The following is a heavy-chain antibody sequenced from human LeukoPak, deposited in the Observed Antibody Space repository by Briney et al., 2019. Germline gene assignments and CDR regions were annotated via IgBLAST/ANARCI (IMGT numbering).Heavy chain of an antibody. CDR2: IYNSGST. V-gene: IGHV4-59*01. CDR1: GGSISNYY. CDR3: AREVPRFYYNSSAYYIPSFFDY. Sequence: SETLSLTCTVSGGSISNYYWSWIRQPPGKGLEWIGYIYNSGSTNYSPSLKSRVTISVDTSKNQFSLKLSSVTAADTAVYYCAREVPRFYYNSSAYYIPSFFDYWGQGTLVTVSS. D-gene: IGHD3-22*01. J-gene: IGHJ4*02.